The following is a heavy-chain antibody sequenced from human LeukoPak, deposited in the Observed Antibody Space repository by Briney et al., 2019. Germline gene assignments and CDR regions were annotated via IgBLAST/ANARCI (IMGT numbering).Heavy chain of an antibody. CDR1: GFSFTGYY. D-gene: IGHD3-3*01. Sequence: GASVKVSCKASGFSFTGYYIHWVRQAPGQGLEWMGCINSDNGGTDYAQTFQGRVTMTRDTSITTAYMDLSSLKSDDTAVYYCARGYYDFNWFDPWGQGTLVTVSS. J-gene: IGHJ5*02. CDR2: INSDNGGT. V-gene: IGHV1-2*02. CDR3: ARGYYDFNWFDP.